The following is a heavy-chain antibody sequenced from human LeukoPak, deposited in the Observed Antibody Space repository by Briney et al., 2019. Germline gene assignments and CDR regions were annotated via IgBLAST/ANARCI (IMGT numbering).Heavy chain of an antibody. J-gene: IGHJ4*02. Sequence: PSETLSLTCAVYGLSFSGYYWSWIRQPPGKGLEGIGEINHSRSTNYNPSLKSRVNISVDTSKKQFCLKLSSVTAADTAVYYCARSNVDIVATFDYWGQGTLATVSS. CDR3: ARSNVDIVATFDY. D-gene: IGHD5-12*01. V-gene: IGHV4-34*01. CDR1: GLSFSGYY. CDR2: INHSRST.